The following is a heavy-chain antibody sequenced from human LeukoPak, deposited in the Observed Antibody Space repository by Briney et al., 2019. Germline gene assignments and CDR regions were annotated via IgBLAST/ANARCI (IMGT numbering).Heavy chain of an antibody. CDR3: AKDLVDLAAGTGGFDY. CDR2: IRYDGSNK. J-gene: IGHJ4*02. Sequence: GGSLRLSCAASGFTFSSYGMHWVRQAPGKGLEWVAFIRYDGSNKYYADSVKGRFTISRDNSKNTLYLQMNSLRAEDTAVYYCAKDLVDLAAGTGGFDYWGQGTLVTVSS. CDR1: GFTFSSYG. D-gene: IGHD6-13*01. V-gene: IGHV3-30*02.